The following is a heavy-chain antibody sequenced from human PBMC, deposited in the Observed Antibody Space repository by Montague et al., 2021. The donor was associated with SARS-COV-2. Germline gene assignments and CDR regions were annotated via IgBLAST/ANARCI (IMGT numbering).Heavy chain of an antibody. V-gene: IGHV4-39*01. CDR2: VHYSGRP. J-gene: IGHJ4*02. CDR3: TRHVHMTWPEPSPGFDY. D-gene: IGHD1-1*01. CDR1: GDSISSSSYN. Sequence: SETLSLTCTVSGDSISSSSYNWGWIRQPPGKGLEWIGSVHYSGRPYCXXXLKSRVTIYVDTSKNQLSLKLSSVTAADTAVYYCTRHVHMTWPEPSPGFDYWGQGTLVTVSS.